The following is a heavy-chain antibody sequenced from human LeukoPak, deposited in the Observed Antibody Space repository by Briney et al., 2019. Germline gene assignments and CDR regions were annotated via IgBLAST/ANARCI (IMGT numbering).Heavy chain of an antibody. CDR1: GLTFRNYA. V-gene: IGHV3-23*01. J-gene: IGHJ4*02. D-gene: IGHD3-22*01. Sequence: GGSLRLSCAASGLTFRNYAMTWVRRSPGKGLEWVSAISGSGANIYDADSVKGRFTISRDNSKNTLYLQMDSLRAEDTAVYYCAKDKKADYYYDSSGYYLWGQGTLVTVSS. CDR3: AKDKKADYYYDSSGYYL. CDR2: ISGSGANI.